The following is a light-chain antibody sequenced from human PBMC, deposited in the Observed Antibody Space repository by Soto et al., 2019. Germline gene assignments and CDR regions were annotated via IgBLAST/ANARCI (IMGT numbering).Light chain of an antibody. V-gene: IGLV2-23*01. CDR3: SSYAGSSTHV. CDR2: EGN. J-gene: IGLJ1*01. Sequence: QSALTQPASMSGSPGQSITISCTGTSSDVGRYNLVSWYQQYPGKAPKLMIYEGNERPSGVSNRFSGSTSGNTASLTISGLQAEDEADYYCSSYAGSSTHVFGTGTKLTVL. CDR1: SSDVGRYNL.